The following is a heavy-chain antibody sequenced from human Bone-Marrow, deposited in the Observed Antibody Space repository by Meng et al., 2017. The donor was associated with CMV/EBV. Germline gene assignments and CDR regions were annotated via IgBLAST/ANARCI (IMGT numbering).Heavy chain of an antibody. CDR2: ISSSSSYI. CDR1: GFTFSSYS. J-gene: IGHJ4*02. CDR3: ARDSQGHLGIGYFDY. D-gene: IGHD7-27*01. V-gene: IGHV3-21*01. Sequence: GGPLRLSCAASGFTFSSYSMNWVRQAPGKGLEWVSSISSSSSYIYYADPVKGRFTISRDNAKNSLYLQMNSLRAEDTAVYYCARDSQGHLGIGYFDYWGQGTLVTVSS.